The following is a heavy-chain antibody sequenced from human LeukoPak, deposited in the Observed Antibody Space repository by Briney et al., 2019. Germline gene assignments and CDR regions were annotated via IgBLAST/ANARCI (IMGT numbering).Heavy chain of an antibody. CDR3: ARFRAATTRFDY. V-gene: IGHV3-48*01. CDR1: GFTFSSYS. CDR2: ISSSSSTI. J-gene: IGHJ4*02. D-gene: IGHD1/OR15-1a*01. Sequence: PGGSLRLSCAASGFTFSSYSMNWVRQAPGKGLEWVSYISSSSSTIYYADSVKGRFAISRDNSKNTLYLEMNSLRPEDTAVYYCARFRAATTRFDYWGQGTLVTVSS.